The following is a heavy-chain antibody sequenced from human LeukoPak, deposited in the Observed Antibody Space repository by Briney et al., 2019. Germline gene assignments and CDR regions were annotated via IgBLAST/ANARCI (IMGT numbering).Heavy chain of an antibody. CDR1: GFTFDDYG. V-gene: IGHV3-66*01. Sequence: GGSLRLSCAASGFTFDDYGMSWVRQVPGKGLEWVSVIYSGGSTYYADSVKGRFTISRDNSKNTLYLQMNSLRAEDTAVYYCARGGTSGYDYVTFDYWGQGTLVTVSS. CDR3: ARGGTSGYDYVTFDY. CDR2: IYSGGST. D-gene: IGHD5-12*01. J-gene: IGHJ4*02.